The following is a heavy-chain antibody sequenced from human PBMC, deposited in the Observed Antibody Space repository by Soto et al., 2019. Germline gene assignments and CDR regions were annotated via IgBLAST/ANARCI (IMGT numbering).Heavy chain of an antibody. CDR3: AKVRITMIVVVHSAGVGGFDY. D-gene: IGHD3-22*01. CDR2: ISGSGGST. Sequence: GGSLRLSCAASGFTFSSYAMSWVRQAPGKGLKWVSAISGSGGSTYYADPVKGRFTISRENSKNTLYLQMNSLRAEDMAVYYCAKVRITMIVVVHSAGVGGFDYWGQGTLVTVAS. V-gene: IGHV3-23*01. J-gene: IGHJ4*02. CDR1: GFTFSSYA.